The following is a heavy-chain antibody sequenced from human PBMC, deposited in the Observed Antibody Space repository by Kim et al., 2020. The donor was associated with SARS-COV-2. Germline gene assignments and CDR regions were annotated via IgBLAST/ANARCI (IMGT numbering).Heavy chain of an antibody. CDR3: GSDGGGY. D-gene: IGHD2-15*01. CDR2: GCNT. Sequence: GCNTYYSESVMGHFTISRDNAKDTMYVQMNSLRADDTAMYYCGSDGGGYWGQGILVTVSS. J-gene: IGHJ4*02. V-gene: IGHV3-53*01.